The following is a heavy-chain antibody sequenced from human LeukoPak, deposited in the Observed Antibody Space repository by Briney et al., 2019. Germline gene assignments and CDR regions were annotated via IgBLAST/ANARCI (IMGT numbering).Heavy chain of an antibody. D-gene: IGHD1-1*01. CDR2: IYYSGST. Sequence: PSETLSLTCTVSGGSISSSSYYWGWIRQPPGKGLEWIGSIYYSGSTYYNPSLKSRVTISVDTSKNQFSLKLSSVTAADTAVYYCARDCAWLTPGPTTACPWGQGTLVTVSS. V-gene: IGHV4-39*07. CDR3: ARDCAWLTPGPTTACP. CDR1: GGSISSSSYY. J-gene: IGHJ5*02.